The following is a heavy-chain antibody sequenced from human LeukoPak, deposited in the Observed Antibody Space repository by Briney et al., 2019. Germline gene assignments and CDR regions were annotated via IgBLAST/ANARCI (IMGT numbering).Heavy chain of an antibody. V-gene: IGHV3-21*01. J-gene: IGHJ4*02. Sequence: PGGSLRLSCAASGFTFSTYNMNWVRQAPGKGLEWLSSITSSSSYIYYADSVKGRFTISRDNAKNSLYLQMNSLRAEDTAVYYCAKFIAAPFYFDYWGQGTLVTVSS. CDR1: GFTFSTYN. CDR3: AKFIAAPFYFDY. D-gene: IGHD6-13*01. CDR2: ITSSSSYI.